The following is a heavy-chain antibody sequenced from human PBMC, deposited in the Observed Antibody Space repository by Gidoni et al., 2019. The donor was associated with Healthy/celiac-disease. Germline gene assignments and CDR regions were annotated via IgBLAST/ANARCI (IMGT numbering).Heavy chain of an antibody. J-gene: IGHJ6*02. D-gene: IGHD1-1*01. V-gene: IGHV3-11*01. CDR1: GFTFSDYY. CDR3: ARGGERRGAKYYYYYGMDV. Sequence: QVQLVESGGGLVKPGGSLSLSCAASGFTFSDYYMRWIRQAPGKGLGWGLEISRSGSTKKHADSWKGRFNNSREKAKKSMYLEMNSLRAEDTAVYYWARGGERRGAKYYYYYGMDVWGQGNTVTVSS. CDR2: ISRSGSTK.